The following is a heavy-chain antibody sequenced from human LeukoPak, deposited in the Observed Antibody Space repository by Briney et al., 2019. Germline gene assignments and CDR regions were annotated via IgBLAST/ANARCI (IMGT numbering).Heavy chain of an antibody. V-gene: IGHV4-39*01. CDR1: GGSISSSSYY. CDR3: ARRRFDSGNYHYDY. CDR2: IYYSGST. D-gene: IGHD3-10*01. Sequence: PSETLSLTCTVSGGSISSSSYYWAWIRQPPGKGLEWIGYIYYSGSTYYNPSLKSRVTISVDTSKNQFSLKLSSVTAADTAVYYCARRRFDSGNYHYDYWGQGTLVTVSS. J-gene: IGHJ4*02.